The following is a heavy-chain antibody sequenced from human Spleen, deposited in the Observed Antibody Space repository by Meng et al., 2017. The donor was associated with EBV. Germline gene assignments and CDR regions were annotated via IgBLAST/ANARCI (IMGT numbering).Heavy chain of an antibody. CDR3: ARDQPGWFDP. CDR2: IYHSGTT. D-gene: IGHD1-14*01. J-gene: IGHJ5*02. CDR1: GASITSGGYS. V-gene: IGHV4-30-2*01. Sequence: QVQLQESGPGLVRPSQPLSLTCTVSGASITSGGYSWTWIRQTPGKGLEWIGNIYHSGTTYYNPSLKSRVTLSVDTSANQFSLKLTSLTAADTAVYYCARDQPGWFDPWGQGTLVTVSS.